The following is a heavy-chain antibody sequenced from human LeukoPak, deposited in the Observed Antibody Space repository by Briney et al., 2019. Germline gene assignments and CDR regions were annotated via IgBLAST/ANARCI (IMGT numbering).Heavy chain of an antibody. Sequence: ASVKVSCKASGCTFSTYYLHWVRQAPGQGLEWMGIINPSSRSTTYAQTFEGRVTMTSDTSTSTVYMELSRLRSEDTAVYYCASSDCSGGSCFILDYWGQGTLVTVSS. J-gene: IGHJ4*02. V-gene: IGHV1-46*01. CDR3: ASSDCSGGSCFILDY. CDR2: INPSSRST. CDR1: GCTFSTYY. D-gene: IGHD2-15*01.